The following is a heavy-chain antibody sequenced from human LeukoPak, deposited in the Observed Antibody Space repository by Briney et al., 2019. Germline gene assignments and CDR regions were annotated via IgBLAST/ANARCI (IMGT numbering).Heavy chain of an antibody. CDR3: ATRVLEWLTDGHYYYYYMDV. J-gene: IGHJ6*03. V-gene: IGHV1-18*01. CDR2: ISAYNGNT. CDR1: GYTFTSYG. D-gene: IGHD3-3*01. Sequence: GASVKVSCKASGYTFTSYGISWVRQAPGQGLEWMGWISAYNGNTNYAQKLQGRVTMTTDTSTSTAYMELSSLRSEDTAVYYCATRVLEWLTDGHYYYYYMDVWGKGTTVTVSS.